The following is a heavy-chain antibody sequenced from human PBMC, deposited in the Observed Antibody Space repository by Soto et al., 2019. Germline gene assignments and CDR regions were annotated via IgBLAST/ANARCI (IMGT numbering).Heavy chain of an antibody. J-gene: IGHJ4*02. CDR3: GTPPFAQSTTIFDY. CDR2: INPKSGGT. V-gene: IGHV1-2*02. CDR1: GYTFTDYY. D-gene: IGHD1-1*01. Sequence: QVQLVQSGPEVKNPGASVKVSCKASGYTFTDYYVHWVRQAPGQGLEWMGWINPKSGGTIYAQKFQGRVTMTRDTSISTAYMELSRLRSDDTAVYYCGTPPFAQSTTIFDYWGQGTLVTVSS.